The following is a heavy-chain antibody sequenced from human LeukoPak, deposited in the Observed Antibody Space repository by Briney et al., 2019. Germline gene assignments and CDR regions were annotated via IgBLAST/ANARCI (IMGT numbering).Heavy chain of an antibody. CDR3: ARRVAAAGYYFDY. CDR1: GFTSSDYY. Sequence: GGSLRLSCAASGFTSSDYYMSWIRQAPGKGLEWVSYISGGSSYTTYADSVKGRFTISRDNAKNSLYLQMNSLRAEDTAVYYCARRVAAAGYYFDYWGQGTLVTVSS. V-gene: IGHV3-11*06. CDR2: ISGGSSYT. J-gene: IGHJ4*02. D-gene: IGHD6-13*01.